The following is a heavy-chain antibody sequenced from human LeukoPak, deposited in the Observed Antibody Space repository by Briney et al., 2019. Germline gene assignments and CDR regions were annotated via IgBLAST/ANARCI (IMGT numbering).Heavy chain of an antibody. J-gene: IGHJ4*02. Sequence: GGSLRLSCAASGFTFSSYGMHWVRQAPGKGLEWVAVISYDGSNKYYADSVKGRFTISRDNSKNTLYLQMNRLRAEDTAVYYCAKSYDILTGSDYWGQGTLVTVSS. V-gene: IGHV3-30*18. CDR2: ISYDGSNK. CDR1: GFTFSSYG. D-gene: IGHD3-9*01. CDR3: AKSYDILTGSDY.